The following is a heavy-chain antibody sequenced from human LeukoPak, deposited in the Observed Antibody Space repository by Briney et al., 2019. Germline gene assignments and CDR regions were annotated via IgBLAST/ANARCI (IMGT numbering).Heavy chain of an antibody. V-gene: IGHV1-69*04. D-gene: IGHD6-19*01. J-gene: IGHJ4*02. CDR1: GGTFSSYA. Sequence: ASVKVSCKASGGTFSSYAISWVRQAPGQGLEWMGRIIPILGIANYAQKFQGRVTITADKSTSTAYMELSSLRSEDTAVYYCAREGPQGVAGTLYYFDYWGQGTLVTVSS. CDR2: IIPILGIA. CDR3: AREGPQGVAGTLYYFDY.